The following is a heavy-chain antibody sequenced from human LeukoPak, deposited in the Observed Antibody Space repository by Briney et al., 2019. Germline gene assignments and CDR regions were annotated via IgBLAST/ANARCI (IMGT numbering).Heavy chain of an antibody. CDR3: AREHDYYGMDV. J-gene: IGHJ6*02. Sequence: ASVKVSCKASAGTFSSYAISWVQQAPGQGLEWMGRIIPILGIANYAQKFQGRVTITADKSTSTAYMELSSLRSEDTAVYYCAREHDYYGMDVWGQGTTVTVSS. CDR1: AGTFSSYA. V-gene: IGHV1-69*04. CDR2: IIPILGIA.